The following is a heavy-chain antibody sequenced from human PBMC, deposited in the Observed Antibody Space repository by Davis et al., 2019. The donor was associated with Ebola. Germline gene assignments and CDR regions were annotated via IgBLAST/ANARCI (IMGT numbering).Heavy chain of an antibody. CDR2: INPSGGST. J-gene: IGHJ4*02. Sequence: ASVKVSCMASGYTFTSYDINWVRQAPGQGLEWMGLINPSGGSTSYAQKFQGRVTMTRDTSTSTVYMELSSLRSEDTAVYYCAREGTYDFWSGYYSDYWGQGTLVTVSS. CDR1: GYTFTSYD. CDR3: AREGTYDFWSGYYSDY. D-gene: IGHD3-3*01. V-gene: IGHV1-46*01.